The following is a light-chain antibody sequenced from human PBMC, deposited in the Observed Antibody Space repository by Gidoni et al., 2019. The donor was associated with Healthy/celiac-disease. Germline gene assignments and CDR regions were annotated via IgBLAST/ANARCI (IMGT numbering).Light chain of an antibody. Sequence: DLQMTHSPSSLSASVGARVTITCRASQSISSYLNWYQQKPGKAPKLLIYAASSLQSGVPSRFSGSGSGTDFTLTISSLQPEDFATYYCQQSYSTPGTFGQGTKLEIK. CDR2: AAS. V-gene: IGKV1-39*01. CDR1: QSISSY. CDR3: QQSYSTPGT. J-gene: IGKJ2*02.